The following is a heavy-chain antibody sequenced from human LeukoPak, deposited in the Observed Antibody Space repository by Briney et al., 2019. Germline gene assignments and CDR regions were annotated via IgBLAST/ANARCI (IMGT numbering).Heavy chain of an antibody. J-gene: IGHJ4*02. V-gene: IGHV1-2*02. D-gene: IGHD3-16*02. CDR2: INPNSGGT. CDR3: ARDHMITFGGVIAGLVYFDY. CDR1: GYTFTGYY. Sequence: ASVKVSCKASGYTFTGYYMHWVRQAPGQGREWMGWINPNSGGTNYAQKFQGRVTMTRDTSISTAYMELSRLRSDDTAVYYCARDHMITFGGVIAGLVYFDYWGQGTLVTVSS.